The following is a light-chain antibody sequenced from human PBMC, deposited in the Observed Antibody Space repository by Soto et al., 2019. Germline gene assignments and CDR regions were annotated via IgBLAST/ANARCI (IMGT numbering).Light chain of an antibody. J-gene: IGKJ1*01. CDR2: DAS. Sequence: DIQMTQSPSTLSASVGDRVTITCRASQSISSWLAWYQQKPGKAPKLLIYDASSLESGVPSRFSGSGAGTEFTLTISSLQPDDVATYYCQLYNSYPCTFGQGTKVEIK. V-gene: IGKV1-5*01. CDR3: QLYNSYPCT. CDR1: QSISSW.